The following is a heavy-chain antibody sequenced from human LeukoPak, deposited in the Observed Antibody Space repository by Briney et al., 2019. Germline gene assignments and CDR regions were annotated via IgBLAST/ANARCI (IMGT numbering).Heavy chain of an antibody. V-gene: IGHV3-33*01. J-gene: IGHJ4*02. D-gene: IGHD1-1*01. CDR2: IYYDGSNL. CDR3: ARDWKTNSFDY. CDR1: EFTFTTYG. Sequence: GGSPTLFCAASEFTFTTYGMHWVRQAPGKGLEGVAFIYYDGSNLYYEDYVKGRFTISRDISKNTLYLQMDSLRAEDTAIYYCARDWKTNSFDYWGQGTLVTVSA.